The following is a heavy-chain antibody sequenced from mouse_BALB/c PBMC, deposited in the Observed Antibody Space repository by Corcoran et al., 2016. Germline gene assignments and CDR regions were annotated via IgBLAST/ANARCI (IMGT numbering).Heavy chain of an antibody. J-gene: IGHJ3*01. Sequence: QIQLVQSGPELKKPGETVKISCKASGYTFTNYGMNWVKQAPGKGLKWMGWINTYTGEPTYADDFKGRFAFSLETSASTAYLQINNLKNEDTATYFCARIYYDYDGGFAYWGQGTLVTVSA. CDR2: INTYTGEP. CDR3: ARIYYDYDGGFAY. V-gene: IGHV9-3-1*01. CDR1: GYTFTNYG. D-gene: IGHD2-4*01.